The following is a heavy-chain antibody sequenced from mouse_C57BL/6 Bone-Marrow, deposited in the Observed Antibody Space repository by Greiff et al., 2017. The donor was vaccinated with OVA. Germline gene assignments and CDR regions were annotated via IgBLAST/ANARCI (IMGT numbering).Heavy chain of an antibody. D-gene: IGHD1-1*02. Sequence: VQLQQPGAELVKPGASVKLSCKASGYTFTSYWMQWVKQRPGQGLEWIGEIDPSDSYTNYNQKFKGKATLTVDTSSSTAYMQLSSLTSEDSAVDYCESLLWGTTGDAMDYWGQGTSVTVSS. J-gene: IGHJ4*01. CDR3: ESLLWGTTGDAMDY. V-gene: IGHV1-50*01. CDR1: GYTFTSYW. CDR2: IDPSDSYT.